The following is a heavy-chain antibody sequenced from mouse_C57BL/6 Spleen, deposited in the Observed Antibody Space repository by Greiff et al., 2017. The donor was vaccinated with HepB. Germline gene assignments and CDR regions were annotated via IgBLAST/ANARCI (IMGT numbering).Heavy chain of an antibody. CDR1: GYTFTSYW. CDR2: IDPSDSET. CDR3: ARGQPFDY. J-gene: IGHJ2*01. Sequence: VKLQQPGAELVRPGSSVKLSCKASGYTFTSYWMHWVKQRPIQGLEWIGNIDPSDSETHYNQKFKDKATLTVDKSSSTAYMQLSSLTSEDSAVYYCARGQPFDYWGQGTTLTVSS. V-gene: IGHV1-52*01.